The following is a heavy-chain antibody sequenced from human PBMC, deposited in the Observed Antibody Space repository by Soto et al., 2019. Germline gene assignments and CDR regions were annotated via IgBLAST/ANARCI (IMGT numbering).Heavy chain of an antibody. Sequence: SETLSLTCAVSSGSISSSNWWSWVRQPPGKGLEWIGEIYHSGKTNYNPSLKSRVTISVDKSKNQFSLKLSSVTAADTAVYYCAKVKVDTSCYAPWGQGTLVTVSS. CDR3: AKVKVDTSCYAP. V-gene: IGHV4-4*02. CDR2: IYHSGKT. D-gene: IGHD2-2*01. J-gene: IGHJ5*02. CDR1: SGSISSSNW.